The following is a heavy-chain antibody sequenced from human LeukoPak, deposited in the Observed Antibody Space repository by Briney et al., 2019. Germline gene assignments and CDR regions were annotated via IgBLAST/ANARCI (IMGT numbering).Heavy chain of an antibody. CDR1: GYSFTSYW. V-gene: IGHV5-51*01. D-gene: IGHD2-15*01. CDR3: ASRGRGSAAEYCSGGSCYDAFDI. Sequence: GESLKISCKGSGYSFTSYWIGWVRQMPGKGLEWMGIIYPGDSDTRYSPSFQGQVTISADKSISTAYLQWSSLKASDTAMYYCASRGRGSAAEYCSGGSCYDAFDIWAKGQWSPSLQ. CDR2: IYPGDSDT. J-gene: IGHJ3*02.